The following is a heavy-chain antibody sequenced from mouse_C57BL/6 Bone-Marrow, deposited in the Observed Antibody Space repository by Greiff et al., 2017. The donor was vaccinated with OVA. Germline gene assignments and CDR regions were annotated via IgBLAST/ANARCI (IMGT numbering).Heavy chain of an antibody. CDR1: GYTFTSYG. V-gene: IGHV1-81*01. Sequence: VQLQQSGAELARPGASVKLSCKASGYTFTSYGISWVKQRTGQGLEWIGEIYPRSGNTYYNEKFKGKATLTADKSSSTAYMELRSLTSEDSAVYFCARSLPLIYYYGSSRFAYWGQGTLVTVSA. D-gene: IGHD1-1*01. J-gene: IGHJ3*01. CDR2: IYPRSGNT. CDR3: ARSLPLIYYYGSSRFAY.